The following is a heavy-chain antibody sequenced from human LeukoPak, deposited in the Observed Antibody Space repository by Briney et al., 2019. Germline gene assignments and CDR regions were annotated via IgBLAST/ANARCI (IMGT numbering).Heavy chain of an antibody. V-gene: IGHV4-59*01. CDR3: ARDLGYSYGYDY. D-gene: IGHD5-18*01. CDR1: GGSISSYQ. CDR2: IYYSGSA. J-gene: IGHJ4*02. Sequence: SETLSLTCTVSGGSISSYQWSWIRQPPGKGLEWIGNIYYSGSANYNPSLQSRVTISVDTSKNQFSLKLSSVTAADTAVYYCARDLGYSYGYDYWGQGTLVTVSS.